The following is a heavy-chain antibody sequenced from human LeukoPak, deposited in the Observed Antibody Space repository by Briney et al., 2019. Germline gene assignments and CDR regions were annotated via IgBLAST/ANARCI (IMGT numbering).Heavy chain of an antibody. CDR1: GFTFSSYE. CDR2: ISSSGSTI. J-gene: IGHJ4*02. D-gene: IGHD1-26*01. CDR3: ARDWDSGSYYGNY. Sequence: GSLRLSCAASGFTFSSYEMNWVRQAPGKGLEWVSYISSSGSTIYYADSVEGRFTISRDNAKNSLYLQMNSLRAEDTAVYYCARDWDSGSYYGNYWGQGTLVTVSS. V-gene: IGHV3-48*03.